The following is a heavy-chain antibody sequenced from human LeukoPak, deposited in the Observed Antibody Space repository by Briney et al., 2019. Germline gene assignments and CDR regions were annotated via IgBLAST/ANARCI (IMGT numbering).Heavy chain of an antibody. Sequence: SVKVSCKASGGTFSSYAISWVRQAPGQGLEWMGGIIPIFGTANYAQKFQGRVTITADESTSTAYMELSSLRSEDTAVYYCARVPGGNGHYFDYWGQGTLVTVSS. J-gene: IGHJ4*02. CDR3: ARVPGGNGHYFDY. V-gene: IGHV1-69*13. CDR2: IIPIFGTA. CDR1: GGTFSSYA. D-gene: IGHD4-23*01.